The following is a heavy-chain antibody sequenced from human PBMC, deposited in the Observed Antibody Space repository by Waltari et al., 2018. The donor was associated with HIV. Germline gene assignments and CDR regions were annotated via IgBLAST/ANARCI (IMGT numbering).Heavy chain of an antibody. CDR3: AKDMRGVAVAGTDR. CDR2: ISGTNK. J-gene: IGHJ5*02. V-gene: IGHV3-30*18. Sequence: QVHLVESGGGVATPGRSLTLSCAASGFTLSYYGMHWVRQAPGKGLEWVAVISGTNKFYGDSVKGRFTISRDNSENTLFLQMNSLRPEDTAMYYCAKDMRGVAVAGTDRWGQGTLVIVSS. CDR1: GFTLSYYG. D-gene: IGHD6-19*01.